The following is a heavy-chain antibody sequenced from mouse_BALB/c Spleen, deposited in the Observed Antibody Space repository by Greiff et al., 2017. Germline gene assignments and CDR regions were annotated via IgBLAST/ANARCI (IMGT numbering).Heavy chain of an antibody. CDR1: GFSLTSYG. Sequence: VMLVESGPGLVAPSQSLSITCTVSGFSLTSYGVHWVRQPPGKGLEWLGVIWAGGSTNYNSALMSRLSISKDNSKSQVFLKMNSLQTDDTAMYYCARGITTVVAHFDYWGQGTTLTVSS. CDR3: ARGITTVVAHFDY. V-gene: IGHV2-9*02. D-gene: IGHD1-1*01. CDR2: IWAGGST. J-gene: IGHJ2*01.